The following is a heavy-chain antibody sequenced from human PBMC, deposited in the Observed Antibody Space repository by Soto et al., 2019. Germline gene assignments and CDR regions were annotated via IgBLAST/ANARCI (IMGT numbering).Heavy chain of an antibody. CDR2: IYYSGST. CDR1: GGSISSYY. Sequence: SETLSLTCTVSGGSISSYYWHWIRQSPGKGLEWIGYIYYSGSTNYNPSLKSRVAISVDTSKNQFSLKLSSVSAADTAIYYCARSNSGYYKWFDPWGQGTLVTVS. V-gene: IGHV4-59*08. D-gene: IGHD3-22*01. CDR3: ARSNSGYYKWFDP. J-gene: IGHJ5*02.